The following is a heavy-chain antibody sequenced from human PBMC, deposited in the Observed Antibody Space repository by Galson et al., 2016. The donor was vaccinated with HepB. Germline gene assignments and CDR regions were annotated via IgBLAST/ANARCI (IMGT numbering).Heavy chain of an antibody. CDR3: AKGNIVQVPAAPYA. D-gene: IGHD2-2*01. CDR2: ISGSGDTT. CDR1: GFTFSNYA. V-gene: IGHV3-23*01. J-gene: IGHJ5*02. Sequence: SLRLSCAASGFTFSNYAMSWVRQAPGKGLEWVSSISGSGDTTYDADAVRGRFTISRDNSRNTLSLQMDSLRAEDSATYYCAKGNIVQVPAAPYAWGQGALVTVSS.